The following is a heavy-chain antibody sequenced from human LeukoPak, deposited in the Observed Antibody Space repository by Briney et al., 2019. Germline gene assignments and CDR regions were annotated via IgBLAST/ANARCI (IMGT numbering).Heavy chain of an antibody. J-gene: IGHJ4*02. CDR1: GITFSSYT. CDR2: ISSGGSTI. V-gene: IGHV3-48*03. CDR3: ARDPIEGSGSNDY. Sequence: PGGSLRLSCAASGITFSSYTMNWVRQAPGKGLEWVSYISSGGSTIYYADSVKGRFINSRDNAKNSLYLQMNSLRAEDTAVYYCARDPIEGSGSNDYWGQGTLVTVSS. D-gene: IGHD3-10*01.